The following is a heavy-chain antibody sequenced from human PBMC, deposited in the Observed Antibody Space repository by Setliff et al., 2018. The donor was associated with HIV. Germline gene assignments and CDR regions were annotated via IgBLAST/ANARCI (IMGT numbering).Heavy chain of an antibody. D-gene: IGHD3-10*01. CDR2: TNHSGST. CDR1: GGSFNGYY. Sequence: PSETLSLTCAVYGGSFNGYYWSWIRQPPGKGLEWIGETNHSGSTNYNPSLKSRVTMSVDKSKNQFSLRLSSVTAADTAVYYCARAFKAFYSGSGSYYHYNYYMDVWGIGTAVTVSS. V-gene: IGHV4-34*01. CDR3: ARAFKAFYSGSGSYYHYNYYMDV. J-gene: IGHJ6*03.